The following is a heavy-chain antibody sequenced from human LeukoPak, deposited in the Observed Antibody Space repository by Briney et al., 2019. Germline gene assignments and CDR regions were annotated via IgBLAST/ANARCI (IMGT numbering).Heavy chain of an antibody. D-gene: IGHD2-8*01. CDR1: GGSISSYY. V-gene: IGHV4-59*08. J-gene: IGHJ2*01. CDR2: IYYSGST. CDR3: ARRNGFYWYFDL. Sequence: SETLSLTCTVSGGSISSYYWSWIRQPPGKGLEWIGYIYYSGSTNYNPSLKSRVTISVGTSKNQFSLKLSSVTAADTAVYYCARRNGFYWYFDLWGRGTLVTVSS.